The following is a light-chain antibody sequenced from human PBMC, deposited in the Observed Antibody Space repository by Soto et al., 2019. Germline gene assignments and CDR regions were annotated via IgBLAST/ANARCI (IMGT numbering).Light chain of an antibody. V-gene: IGKV1-5*03. Sequence: DIQMTQSPSTLSASIGDRVTITCRASQSISSRLAWYQQKPGKAPKLLIYKASSLESGVPSSFSGSGSGPEFTLTISSLQPDDFATYYCQQYNTFWTFGQGPNVDIK. J-gene: IGKJ1*01. CDR1: QSISSR. CDR3: QQYNTFWT. CDR2: KAS.